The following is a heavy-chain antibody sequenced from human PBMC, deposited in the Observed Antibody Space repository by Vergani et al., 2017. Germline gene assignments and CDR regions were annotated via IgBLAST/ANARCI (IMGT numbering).Heavy chain of an antibody. CDR3: AKSPVLGGTTSLDY. CDR1: GFTFSSYA. D-gene: IGHD1-1*01. J-gene: IGHJ4*02. V-gene: IGHV3-23*01. CDR2: ISGSGGST. Sequence: EVQLLESGGGLVQPGGSLRLSCAASGFTFSSYAMSWVRQAPGKGLEWVSAISGSGGSTYYADSVKGRFTITRDNSKNTLYLQMNSLRAEDTAVYYCAKSPVLGGTTSLDYWGQGTLVTVSS.